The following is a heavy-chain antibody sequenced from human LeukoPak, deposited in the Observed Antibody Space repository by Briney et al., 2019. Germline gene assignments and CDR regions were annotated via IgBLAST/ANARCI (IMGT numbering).Heavy chain of an antibody. V-gene: IGHV4-39*01. Sequence: NPSETLSLTCTVSGGSIGCSSYYWAWIRQPPGKGLEWIGSIHYSVTTFYSPSLKSRVTISADASKNQFSLKLSSVTAAHTAVYYCARRVRVATIDYWGQGTLVTVSS. CDR1: GGSIGCSSYY. J-gene: IGHJ4*02. CDR3: ARRVRVATIDY. D-gene: IGHD5-12*01. CDR2: IHYSVTT.